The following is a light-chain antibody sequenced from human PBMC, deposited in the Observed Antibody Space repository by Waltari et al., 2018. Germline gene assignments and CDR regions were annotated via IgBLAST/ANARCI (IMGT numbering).Light chain of an antibody. J-gene: IGKJ2*01. CDR1: PSVFHTNNKNY. Sequence: DIVMTQSPDSLAVSLGERATIHCKPSPSVFHTNNKNYLAWYQQKPGQPPKLLIYWASTRESGVPDRFSGSGSGTDFTLAISSLQAEDVAVYYCQQYYSTPNTFGQGTKVEIK. CDR2: WAS. CDR3: QQYYSTPNT. V-gene: IGKV4-1*01.